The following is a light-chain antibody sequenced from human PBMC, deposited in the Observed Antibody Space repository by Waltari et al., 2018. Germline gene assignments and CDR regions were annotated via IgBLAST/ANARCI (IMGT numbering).Light chain of an antibody. Sequence: QSVLTQPPSVSGAPGQSITISCTGSSSNIGEGYDVPLYQHLPGTAPKLLIYGHNNRPSGVPDRFSGSKSGTSASLAITGLQAEDEADYYCQSYDSSVSAWVFGGGTKLTVV. CDR1: SSNIGEGYD. J-gene: IGLJ3*02. CDR3: QSYDSSVSAWV. V-gene: IGLV1-40*01. CDR2: GHN.